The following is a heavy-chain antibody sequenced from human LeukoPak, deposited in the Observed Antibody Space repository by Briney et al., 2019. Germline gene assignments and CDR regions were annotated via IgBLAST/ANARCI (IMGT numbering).Heavy chain of an antibody. V-gene: IGHV1-69*05. CDR2: IIPIFGTA. Sequence: SVKVSCKASGGTFSSYAISWLRQAPGQGLEWMGGIIPIFGTANYAQKFQGRVTITTDESTSTAYMELSSLRSEDTAVYYCARAVRRVTDAFDIWGQGTMVTVSS. CDR3: ARAVRRVTDAFDI. CDR1: GGTFSSYA. J-gene: IGHJ3*02. D-gene: IGHD3-10*01.